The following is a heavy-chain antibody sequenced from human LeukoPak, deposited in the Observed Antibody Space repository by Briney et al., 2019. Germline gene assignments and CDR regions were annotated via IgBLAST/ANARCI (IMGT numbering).Heavy chain of an antibody. J-gene: IGHJ6*03. Sequence: SETLSLTCTVSGGSISSYYWSWIRQPPRKGLEWNGYNYYSGSTNYNPSLKSRVTISVDTSKNQFSLKLSSVTAADTAVYYCARVFGDYYDSSGYHYYYYMDVWGKGTTVTVSS. CDR2: NYYSGST. V-gene: IGHV4-59*01. CDR3: ARVFGDYYDSSGYHYYYYMDV. D-gene: IGHD3-22*01. CDR1: GGSISSYY.